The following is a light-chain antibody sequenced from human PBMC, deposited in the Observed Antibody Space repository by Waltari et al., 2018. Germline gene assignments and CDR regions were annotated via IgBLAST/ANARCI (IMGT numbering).Light chain of an antibody. Sequence: DIVMTQFPDSLAVSLGERANNHCKASQSLLYSSNNKYYLAWYRQKPGQPPKLLIYLASTREAGVPDRFSGSGSGTDFALTISSLQAEDIAIYYCQQYYNIPYTFGEGTKLEIK. CDR1: QSLLYSSNNKYY. CDR2: LAS. V-gene: IGKV4-1*01. J-gene: IGKJ2*01. CDR3: QQYYNIPYT.